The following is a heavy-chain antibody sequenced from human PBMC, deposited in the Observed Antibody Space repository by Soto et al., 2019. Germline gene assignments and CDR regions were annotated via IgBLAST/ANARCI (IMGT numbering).Heavy chain of an antibody. J-gene: IGHJ6*02. D-gene: IGHD6-13*01. CDR2: IIPIFGTA. CDR1: GGTFSSYA. Sequence: GASVKVSCKASGGTFSSYAISWVRQAPGQGLEWMGGIIPIFGTANYAQKFQGRVTITADESTSTAYMELSSLRSEDTAMYYCARDGASGSSSSWSTLYYYGMDVWGQGTTVTVSS. V-gene: IGHV1-69*13. CDR3: ARDGASGSSSSWSTLYYYGMDV.